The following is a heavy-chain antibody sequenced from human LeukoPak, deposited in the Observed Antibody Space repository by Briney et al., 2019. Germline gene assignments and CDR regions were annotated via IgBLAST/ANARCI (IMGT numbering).Heavy chain of an antibody. CDR1: GYIFSDYY. D-gene: IGHD1-26*01. CDR2: INPNGGGT. Sequence: ASVKVSCKASGYIFSDYYMHWVRQAPGQGLEWMGWINPNGGGTNYTQKFQGRVTMTRDRSISTVHMDLSRLTYDDTAVYYCARDQGPRWEDYWGQGTLVTVSS. J-gene: IGHJ4*02. V-gene: IGHV1-2*02. CDR3: ARDQGPRWEDY.